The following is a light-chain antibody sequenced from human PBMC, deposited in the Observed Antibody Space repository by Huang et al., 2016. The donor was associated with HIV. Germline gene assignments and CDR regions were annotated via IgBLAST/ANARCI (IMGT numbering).Light chain of an antibody. J-gene: IGKJ4*01. V-gene: IGKV3-20*01. CDR1: PSVRISY. CDR2: GAS. CDR3: QQYGTAPLT. Sequence: DIVLTQSPGTLSLSPGERATLSCRASPSVRISYLAWYQQTRGQAPRLLIYGASSRATGVPDRCSGSGSGTDFTLTISRLEPEDFAVYYCQQYGTAPLTFGGGTKVEIK.